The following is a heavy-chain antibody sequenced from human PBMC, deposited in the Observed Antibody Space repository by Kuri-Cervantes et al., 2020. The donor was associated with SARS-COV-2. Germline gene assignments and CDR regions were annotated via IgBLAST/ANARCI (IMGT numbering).Heavy chain of an antibody. Sequence: GESLKISCAASGFTFSSYWMHWVRQAPGKGLVWVSRINSDGSSTSYADSVKGRFTISRDNAKNTLYLQMNSLRAEDTAVYYCARDVVHDFWSGYENWFDPWGQGTRVTVSS. D-gene: IGHD3-3*01. CDR2: INSDGSST. CDR1: GFTFSSYW. CDR3: ARDVVHDFWSGYENWFDP. J-gene: IGHJ5*02. V-gene: IGHV3-74*01.